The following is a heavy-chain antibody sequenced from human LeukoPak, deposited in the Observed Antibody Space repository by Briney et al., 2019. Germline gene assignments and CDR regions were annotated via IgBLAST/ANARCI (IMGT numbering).Heavy chain of an antibody. J-gene: IGHJ6*03. D-gene: IGHD2-2*01. CDR3: ARALVVPAATGHYYYYYMDV. CDR2: INPNSGGT. V-gene: IGHV1-2*02. CDR1: GYTFTGYY. Sequence: ASVKVSCKASGYTFTGYYMHWVRQAPGQGLEWMGWINPNSGGTNYAQKFQGRVTMTRDTSISTAYMELSRLRSDDTAVYYCARALVVPAATGHYYYYYMDVWGKGTTVTVSS.